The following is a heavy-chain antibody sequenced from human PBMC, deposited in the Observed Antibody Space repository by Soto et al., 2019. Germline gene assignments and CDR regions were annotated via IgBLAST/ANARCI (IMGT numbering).Heavy chain of an antibody. V-gene: IGHV4-59*01. CDR1: GGSISSYY. Sequence: SETLSLTCTVSGGSISSYYWSWIRQPPGKGLEWIGYIYYSGSTNYNPSLKSRVTVSVDTSKNQFSLKLSSVTAADTAVYYCATYTYYYDSSGYYRGAYYYGMDVWGQGTTVTVSS. D-gene: IGHD3-22*01. CDR3: ATYTYYYDSSGYYRGAYYYGMDV. CDR2: IYYSGST. J-gene: IGHJ6*02.